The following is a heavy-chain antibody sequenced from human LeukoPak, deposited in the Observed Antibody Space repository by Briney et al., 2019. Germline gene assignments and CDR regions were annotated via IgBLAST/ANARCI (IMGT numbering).Heavy chain of an antibody. CDR3: AKSLGVLRFGEDY. CDR1: GFTFSNYG. D-gene: IGHD3-10*01. V-gene: IGHV3-23*01. Sequence: GGSLRLSCAASGFTFSNYGMSWVRQAPGKGLEWVSAISGSGDSTYYADSVKGRFTISRDNSKNTLFLEMNSLRAEDTAVYYCAKSLGVLRFGEDYWGQGTLVTVSS. CDR2: ISGSGDST. J-gene: IGHJ4*02.